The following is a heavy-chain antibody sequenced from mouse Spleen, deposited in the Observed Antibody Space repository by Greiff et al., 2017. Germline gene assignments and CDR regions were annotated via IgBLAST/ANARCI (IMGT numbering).Heavy chain of an antibody. Sequence: VQLQQSGPGLVQPSQSLSITCTVSGFSLTSYGVHWVRQPPGKGLEWLGVIWSGGSTDYNAAFISRLSISKDNSKSQVFFKMNSLQADDTAIYYCAKNDNYYGSSYGYFDVWGTGTTVTVSS. V-gene: IGHV2-4*01. CDR3: AKNDNYYGSSYGYFDV. D-gene: IGHD1-1*01. CDR2: IWSGGST. CDR1: GFSLTSYG. J-gene: IGHJ1*03.